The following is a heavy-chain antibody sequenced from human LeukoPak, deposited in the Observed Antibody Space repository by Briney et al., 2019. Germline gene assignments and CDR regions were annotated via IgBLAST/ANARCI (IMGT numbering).Heavy chain of an antibody. CDR1: GGSISSYY. CDR3: ARAVTMVRGVINAFDI. J-gene: IGHJ3*02. V-gene: IGHV4-59*01. Sequence: SETLSLTCTVSGGSISSYYWSWIRQPPGKGLEWIGYIYYSGRTNYNPSLKSRVTISVDSSKNQFSLNLSSVTAADTAVYYCARAVTMVRGVINAFDIWGQGTMVTVSS. D-gene: IGHD3-10*01. CDR2: IYYSGRT.